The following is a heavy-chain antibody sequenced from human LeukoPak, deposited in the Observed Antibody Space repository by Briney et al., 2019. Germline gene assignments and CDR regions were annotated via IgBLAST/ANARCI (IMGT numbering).Heavy chain of an antibody. V-gene: IGHV4-4*02. D-gene: IGHD1-1*01. CDR2: ISPSGNT. Sequence: SETLSLTCAVSGGSMNETNWWSWVRQPPGGGLEWIGEISPSGNTVYTPSLKSRVTISADHSKNQFSLTLTSVSVADTAIYYRARTTSYFHLDLWGRGTLVTVSS. CDR1: GGSMNETNW. J-gene: IGHJ4*02. CDR3: ARTTSYFHLDL.